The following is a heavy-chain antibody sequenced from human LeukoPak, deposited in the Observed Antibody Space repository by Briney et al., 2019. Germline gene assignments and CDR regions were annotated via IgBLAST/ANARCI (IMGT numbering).Heavy chain of an antibody. J-gene: IGHJ4*02. CDR1: GGSISSYY. D-gene: IGHD3-22*01. V-gene: IGHV4-59*01. Sequence: PSETLSLTCTVSGGSISSYYWSWIRQPPGKGLEWIGYIYYSGSTNYNPSLKSRVTISVDTSRNQFSLKLSSLTAADTAVYYCVRYYYESSGYYVLDYWGQGTLVTVSS. CDR3: VRYYYESSGYYVLDY. CDR2: IYYSGST.